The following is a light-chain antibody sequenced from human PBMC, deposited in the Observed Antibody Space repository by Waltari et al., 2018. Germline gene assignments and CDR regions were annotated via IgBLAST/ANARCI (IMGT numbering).Light chain of an antibody. V-gene: IGKV1-13*02. Sequence: IQVSQSPSSLSASVGDRVTITCRTSQAISSFLNWYQQKPGKAPKLLIYHSNKLANGVPSRFSGSGSETEYTLTISSLQPEDFATYYCQVGNGNPYRFGPGTKLDIK. CDR3: QVGNGNPYR. CDR2: HSN. J-gene: IGKJ2*03. CDR1: QAISSF.